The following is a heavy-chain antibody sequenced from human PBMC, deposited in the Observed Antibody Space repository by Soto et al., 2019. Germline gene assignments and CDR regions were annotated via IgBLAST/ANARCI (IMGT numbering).Heavy chain of an antibody. J-gene: IGHJ5*02. D-gene: IGHD3-10*01. Sequence: EVQLVESGGNLVQPGGSLRLSCVASGFTFTDHFMDWVRQAPGKGLEWVGGVRNELRGYSTDYAASVKGRFIISRDDLHKAIYLQIDSLRPEYTAFYYCVRDRSWCSEPWGLGTLVTV. V-gene: IGHV3-72*01. CDR3: VRDRSWCSEP. CDR1: GFTFTDHF. CDR2: VRNELRGYST.